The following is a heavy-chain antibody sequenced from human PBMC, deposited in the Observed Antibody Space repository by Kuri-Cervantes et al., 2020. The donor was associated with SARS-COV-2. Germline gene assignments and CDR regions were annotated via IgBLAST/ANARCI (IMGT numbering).Heavy chain of an antibody. D-gene: IGHD6-6*01. CDR1: GGSISSSYYY. J-gene: IGHJ4*03. V-gene: IGHV4-39*01. Sequence: SETLSLTCTVSGGSISSSYYYWGWIRQSPGKGLEWIGSVYYDGSTYFNPSLKSRVTISSAPYKNKFSLKLNSVTAADTAVYYCARQLIVEYSSQFFDFWGQGTLVTVSS. CDR3: ARQLIVEYSSQFFDF. CDR2: VYYDGST.